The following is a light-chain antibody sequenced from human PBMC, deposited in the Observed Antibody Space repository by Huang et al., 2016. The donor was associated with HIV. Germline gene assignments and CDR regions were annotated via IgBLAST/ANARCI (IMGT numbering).Light chain of an antibody. CDR3: QQSYITPPWT. J-gene: IGKJ1*01. CDR2: GSS. Sequence: DIQMTQSPFSLSASVGDRVTITCRASQSISRYLNWYQQKPGKAPKLLIYGSSSLQSGSPSRFSGSGSGTGVTLTISSLQPEDFATYYCQQSYITPPWTFGQGTKVEIK. CDR1: QSISRY. V-gene: IGKV1-39*01.